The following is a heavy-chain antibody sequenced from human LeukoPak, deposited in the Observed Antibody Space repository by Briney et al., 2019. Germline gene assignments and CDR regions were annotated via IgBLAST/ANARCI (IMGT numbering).Heavy chain of an antibody. CDR2: ISYDGSKK. CDR3: ARGGYSYGSTYYFDY. Sequence: GGSLRLSCAASGFTFSNYAMHWVRQAPGKGLEWLAVISYDGSKKYYADSVKGRFTISRDNSKNTLYVQMNSLRAEDTGVYYCARGGYSYGSTYYFDYWGQGTLVTVSS. D-gene: IGHD5-18*01. J-gene: IGHJ4*02. CDR1: GFTFSNYA. V-gene: IGHV3-30-3*01.